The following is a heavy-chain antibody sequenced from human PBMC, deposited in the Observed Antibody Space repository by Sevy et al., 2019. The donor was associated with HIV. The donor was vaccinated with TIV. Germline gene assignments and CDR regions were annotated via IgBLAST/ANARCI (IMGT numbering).Heavy chain of an antibody. Sequence: SETLSLTCGVSGYSISSDYYWGWIRQPPGKGLEWIATIYRSGNSYYNPSLNSRVTISVDTSNNQFSLKLSSVTAADTVVYYCARWISAVGGYFDYWGQGTLVTVSS. CDR2: IYRSGNS. CDR1: GYSISSDYY. J-gene: IGHJ4*02. D-gene: IGHD2-15*01. CDR3: ARWISAVGGYFDY. V-gene: IGHV4-38-2*01.